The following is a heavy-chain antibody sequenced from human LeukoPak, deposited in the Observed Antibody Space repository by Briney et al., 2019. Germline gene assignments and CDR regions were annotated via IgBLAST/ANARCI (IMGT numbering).Heavy chain of an antibody. CDR3: SRDGSGSSWSAFDI. D-gene: IGHD6-13*01. Sequence: EGSLRLSCAASGFTFSHHLMDWVRQAPGKGLEWVGRISKKANSYTTEYAASVKGRFTISRDDSKNSLYLQMNSLKTEDTAVYYCSRDGSGSSWSAFDIWGQGTRVTVSS. V-gene: IGHV3-72*01. CDR1: GFTFSHHL. CDR2: ISKKANSYTT. J-gene: IGHJ3*02.